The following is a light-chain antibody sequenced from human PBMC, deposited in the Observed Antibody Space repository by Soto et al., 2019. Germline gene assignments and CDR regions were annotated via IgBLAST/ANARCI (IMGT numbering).Light chain of an antibody. CDR1: QSVSSDS. CDR2: GAS. J-gene: IGKJ3*01. Sequence: VLSQSPGTLSLYPGERATLSCRASQSVSSDSLAWYQQKPGQAPRLLIYGASSRAAGIPDRFSGSGSGTDFTLTVSRLEPEDFALFYCQQSGISPPPFGHGTNVDI. CDR3: QQSGISPPP. V-gene: IGKV3-20*01.